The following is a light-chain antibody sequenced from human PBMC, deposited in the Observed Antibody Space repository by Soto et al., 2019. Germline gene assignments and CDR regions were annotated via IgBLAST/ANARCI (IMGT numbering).Light chain of an antibody. CDR2: DAS. Sequence: DIQMTQSPSSVSASVGDRVTITCHASQDISNYLNWYQQKPGKAPKLLIYDASNLETGVPSRFSGSGSGTDFTFTISSLQPEDIATYYCQQYDNLPCTFGPGTKVDIK. J-gene: IGKJ3*01. CDR3: QQYDNLPCT. V-gene: IGKV1-33*01. CDR1: QDISNY.